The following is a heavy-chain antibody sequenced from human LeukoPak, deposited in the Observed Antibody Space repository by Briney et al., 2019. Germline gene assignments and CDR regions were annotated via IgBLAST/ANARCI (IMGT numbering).Heavy chain of an antibody. D-gene: IGHD3-16*01. CDR1: GFTFSSYA. Sequence: GGSLRLSCAASGFTFSSYAMHWVRQAPGKGLEWVAVISYDGSNKYCADSVKGRFTISRDNSKNTLYLQMNSLRAEDTAVYYCARGVGGLRYYYYMDVWGKGTTVTVSS. CDR3: ARGVGGLRYYYYMDV. CDR2: ISYDGSNK. V-gene: IGHV3-30*01. J-gene: IGHJ6*03.